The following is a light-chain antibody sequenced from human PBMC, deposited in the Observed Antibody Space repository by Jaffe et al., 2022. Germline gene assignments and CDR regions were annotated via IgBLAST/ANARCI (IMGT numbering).Light chain of an antibody. Sequence: QSVLTQPPSVSGAPGQRVTISCTGSSSNIGAGHDVHWYQQLPGTAPKVLIYGNINRPSGVPDRFSGSKSGTSASLAITGLQAEDEADYYCQSYDSSLSGPVVFGGGTKLTVL. CDR1: SSNIGAGHD. V-gene: IGLV1-40*01. J-gene: IGLJ2*01. CDR2: GNI. CDR3: QSYDSSLSGPVV.